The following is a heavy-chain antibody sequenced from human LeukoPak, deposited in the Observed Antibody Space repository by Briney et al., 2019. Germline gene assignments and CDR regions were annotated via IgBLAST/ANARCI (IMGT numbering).Heavy chain of an antibody. J-gene: IGHJ5*02. CDR3: ARGPRDYRQYNWFDP. D-gene: IGHD4-17*01. CDR2: INAGNGNT. Sequence: ASVKVSSKASGYTFTSYAMHWVRQAPGQRLEWMGWINAGNGNTKYSQKFQGRVTITRDTSASTAYMELSSLRSEDTAVYYCARGPRDYRQYNWFDPWGQGTLVTVSS. V-gene: IGHV1-3*01. CDR1: GYTFTSYA.